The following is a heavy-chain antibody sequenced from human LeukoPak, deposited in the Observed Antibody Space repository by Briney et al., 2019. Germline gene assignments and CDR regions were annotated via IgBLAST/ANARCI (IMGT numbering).Heavy chain of an antibody. V-gene: IGHV3-23*01. CDR1: GFTFSSYA. CDR3: ARSPPREAAGILYYYYGMDV. D-gene: IGHD6-13*01. CDR2: ISGSGGST. J-gene: IGHJ6*02. Sequence: GGSLRLSCAASGFTFSSYAMSWVRQAPGKGLEWVSAISGSGGSTYYADSVKGRFTISRDNAKNSLYLQMNSLRAEDTAVYYCARSPPREAAGILYYYYGMDVWGQGTTVTVSS.